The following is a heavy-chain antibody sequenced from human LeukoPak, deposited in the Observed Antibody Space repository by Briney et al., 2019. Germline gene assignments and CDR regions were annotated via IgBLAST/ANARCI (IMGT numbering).Heavy chain of an antibody. V-gene: IGHV3-33*06. CDR2: IWYDGSIK. D-gene: IGHD2/OR15-2a*01. CDR1: GFTFSRYG. J-gene: IGHJ4*02. CDR3: AKADEMNMDY. Sequence: GGSLRLSCAAAGFTFSRYGMHWVRQAPGKGLEWVAVIWYDGSIKYYADSVKGRFTISKDNSKNTLYLQMNSLRAEDTAVYYCAKADEMNMDYWGQGTLVTVSS.